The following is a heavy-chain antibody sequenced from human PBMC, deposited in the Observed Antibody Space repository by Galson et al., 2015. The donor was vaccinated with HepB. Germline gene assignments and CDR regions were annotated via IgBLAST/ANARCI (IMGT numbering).Heavy chain of an antibody. CDR2: IIPIFGTA. CDR3: ARDQLPKYYDFWSGYFVY. Sequence: SVKVSCKASGGTFSSYAISWVRQAPGQGLEWMGGIIPIFGTANYAQKFQGRVTITADESTSTAYMELSSLRSEDTAVYYCARDQLPKYYDFWSGYFVYWGQGTLVTVSS. J-gene: IGHJ4*02. D-gene: IGHD3-3*01. CDR1: GGTFSSYA. V-gene: IGHV1-69*13.